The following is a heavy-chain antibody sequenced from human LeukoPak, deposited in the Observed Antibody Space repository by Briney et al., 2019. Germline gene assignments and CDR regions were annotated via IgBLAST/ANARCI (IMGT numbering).Heavy chain of an antibody. CDR3: ARGARLGWFDP. D-gene: IGHD3-10*01. J-gene: IGHJ5*02. CDR2: INHSGST. CDR1: GGSFSGYY. Sequence: SETLSLTCAVYGGSFSGYYWSWIRQPPGKGLEWIGEINHSGSTNYNPSLKSRVTISVDTSKNQFSLKLSSVTAADTAVYYCARGARLGWFDPWGQGTLVTVSS. V-gene: IGHV4-34*01.